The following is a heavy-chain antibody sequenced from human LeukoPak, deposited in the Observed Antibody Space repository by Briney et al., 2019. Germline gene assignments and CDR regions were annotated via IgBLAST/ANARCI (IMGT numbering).Heavy chain of an antibody. CDR3: ATDLAAVGSSSWYREFGY. CDR1: GYTFTSNY. Sequence: ASVKVSCKASGYTFTSNYIHWVRQAPGQGLEWMGMICPRDGSTSYAQKFQGRVTMTEDTSTDTAYMELSSLRSEDTAVYYCATDLAAVGSSSWYREFGYWGQGTLVTVSS. D-gene: IGHD6-13*01. V-gene: IGHV1-46*01. J-gene: IGHJ4*02. CDR2: ICPRDGST.